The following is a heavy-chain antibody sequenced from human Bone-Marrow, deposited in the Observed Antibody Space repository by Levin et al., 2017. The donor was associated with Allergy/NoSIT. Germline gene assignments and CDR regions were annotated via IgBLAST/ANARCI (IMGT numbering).Heavy chain of an antibody. J-gene: IGHJ5*02. CDR1: GGSISSYY. V-gene: IGHV4-59*01. D-gene: IGHD2-15*01. Sequence: PSETLSLTCTVSGGSISSYYWSWIRQPPGKGLEWIGYIYYSGSTNYNPSLKSRVTISVDTSKNQFSLKLSSVTAADTAVYYCARSGLYLLGFDPWGQGTLVTVSS. CDR2: IYYSGST. CDR3: ARSGLYLLGFDP.